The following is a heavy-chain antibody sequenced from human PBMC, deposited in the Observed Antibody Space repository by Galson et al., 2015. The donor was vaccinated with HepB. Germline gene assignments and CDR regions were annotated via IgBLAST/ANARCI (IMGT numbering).Heavy chain of an antibody. D-gene: IGHD4-23*01. J-gene: IGHJ5*02. CDR2: ISSSSSTI. V-gene: IGHV3-48*04. CDR3: VFLRGNELKPLDH. CDR1: TFIFSTYS. Sequence: SLRLSCAASTFIFSTYSMNWVRQAPGKGLECVSYISSSSSTIYYADSVKGRFTISRDNAKNSLYLQMNSLRVEDTAVYYCVFLRGNELKPLDHWGQGTLVTVSS.